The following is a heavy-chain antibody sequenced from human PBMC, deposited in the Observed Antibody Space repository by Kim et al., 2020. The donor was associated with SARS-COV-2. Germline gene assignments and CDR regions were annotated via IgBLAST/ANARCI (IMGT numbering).Heavy chain of an antibody. J-gene: IGHJ4*02. CDR3: AKGPSSTSCMFDY. V-gene: IGHV3-23*01. Sequence: YADSVKGRFTISRDNSKNTLYLQMNSLRAEDTAVYYCAKGPSSTSCMFDYRGQGTLVTVSS. D-gene: IGHD2-2*01.